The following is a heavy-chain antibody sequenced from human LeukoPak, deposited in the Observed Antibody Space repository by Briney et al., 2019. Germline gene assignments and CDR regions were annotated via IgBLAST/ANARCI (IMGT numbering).Heavy chain of an antibody. V-gene: IGHV3-66*01. D-gene: IGHD3-22*01. CDR3: ASLIVATDLGVDAFDI. CDR2: MNSGGST. Sequence: GGSLRLSCVASGFTVSSKYMTWVRQTPGKGLEWVSVMNSGGSTFYADSVEGRFTISRDNSKNILYLQMNSLRAEDTAVYYCASLIVATDLGVDAFDIWGQGTMVSVSS. CDR1: GFTVSSKY. J-gene: IGHJ3*02.